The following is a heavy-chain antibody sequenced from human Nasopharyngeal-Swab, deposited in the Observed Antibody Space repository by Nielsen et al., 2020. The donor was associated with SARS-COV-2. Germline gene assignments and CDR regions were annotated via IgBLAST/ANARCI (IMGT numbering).Heavy chain of an antibody. CDR2: ISSTGDYI. CDR3: TRDTTAMFAY. CDR1: GYSFRTYG. J-gene: IGHJ4*02. D-gene: IGHD1-14*01. Sequence: GGSLRLSCVASGYSFRTYGMNWVRQTPGKGLEWVSAISSTGDYIYHAASVKGRFSISRDNAKNSVYLQMDSLRAEDTAVYYCTRDTTAMFAYWGQGTLVTVSS. V-gene: IGHV3-21*01.